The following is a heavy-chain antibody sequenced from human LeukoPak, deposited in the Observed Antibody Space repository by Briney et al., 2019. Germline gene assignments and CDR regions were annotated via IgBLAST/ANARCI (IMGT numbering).Heavy chain of an antibody. CDR1: GYTFTSYY. Sequence: ASVKVSCKASGYTFTSYYMHWVRQAPGQGLEWMGWMNPNSGNTGYAQKFQGRVTITRNTSISTAYMELSSLRSEDTAVYYCARGFRDFWSGYLYYFDYWGQGTLVTVSS. CDR3: ARGFRDFWSGYLYYFDY. D-gene: IGHD3-3*01. J-gene: IGHJ4*02. CDR2: MNPNSGNT. V-gene: IGHV1-8*03.